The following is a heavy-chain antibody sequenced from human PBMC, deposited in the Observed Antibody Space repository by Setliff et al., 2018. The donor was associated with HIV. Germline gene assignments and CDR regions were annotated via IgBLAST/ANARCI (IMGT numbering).Heavy chain of an antibody. Sequence: PGGSLRLSCAASGFTFSSHNMNWVRQAPGKGLEWVSSISPSGSYIYYADSMKGWFTISRDNAKNSLYLQMNSLRAEDTAVYYCARGDTTPIYPNYMDVWGKGTTVTV. D-gene: IGHD2-21*02. CDR1: GFTFSSHN. CDR3: ARGDTTPIYPNYMDV. V-gene: IGHV3-21*01. CDR2: ISPSGSYI. J-gene: IGHJ6*03.